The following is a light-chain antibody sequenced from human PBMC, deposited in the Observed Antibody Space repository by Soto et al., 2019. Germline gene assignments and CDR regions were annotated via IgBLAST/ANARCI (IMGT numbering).Light chain of an antibody. CDR1: SSDVGGYKY. CDR2: EVS. Sequence: QSALTQPASVSASPGQSITISCXXTSSDVGGYKYVSWYQQYPGKAPKLMMYEVSNRPSGISNRFSGSKSGNTASLTITGLRAEDEGYYYCTSYTSSSTPYVFGTGTKLTVL. J-gene: IGLJ1*01. V-gene: IGLV2-14*01. CDR3: TSYTSSSTPYV.